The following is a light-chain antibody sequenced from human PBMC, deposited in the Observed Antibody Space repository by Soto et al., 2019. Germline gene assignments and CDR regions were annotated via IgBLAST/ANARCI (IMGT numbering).Light chain of an antibody. CDR1: HSVSSSY. CDR3: QQYGSPIT. CDR2: VAS. V-gene: IGKV3-20*01. J-gene: IGKJ5*01. Sequence: EIVLTQSPGTLSLSPGERATLSCRASHSVSSSYFAWYQQKPGQAPRLLIYVASSRATGIPDRFSGSGSGTDFTLTISRLEPEDFAVYYCQQYGSPITFGQGTRLEIK.